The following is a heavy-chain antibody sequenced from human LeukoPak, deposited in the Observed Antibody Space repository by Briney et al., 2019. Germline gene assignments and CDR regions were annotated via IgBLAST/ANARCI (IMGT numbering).Heavy chain of an antibody. CDR2: ISYDGSNK. J-gene: IGHJ6*02. V-gene: IGHV3-30-3*01. Sequence: GRSLRLSCAASGFTFSSYSMHWVRQAPGKGLEWVAVISYDGSNKYNADSVKGRFTISRDNSKNTLYLQMNSLRREGTAEYYCARAEYDRSGSIYYYYGMDIWGQGTTVTVSS. CDR1: GFTFSSYS. D-gene: IGHD3-22*01. CDR3: ARAEYDRSGSIYYYYGMDI.